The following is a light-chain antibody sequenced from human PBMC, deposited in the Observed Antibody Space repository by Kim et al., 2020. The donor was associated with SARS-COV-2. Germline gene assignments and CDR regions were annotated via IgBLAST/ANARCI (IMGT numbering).Light chain of an antibody. CDR3: QQYDNWLT. CDR1: QSVRSN. Sequence: EIVMTQSPASLSVSPGERVTLSCWASQSVRSNVAWYQQKPGQAPRLLIYGASTRATGIPARFTGSGSGTDFTLTISSLQTEDSAVFYCQQYDNWLTFGGGTKVEIK. CDR2: GAS. V-gene: IGKV3-15*01. J-gene: IGKJ4*01.